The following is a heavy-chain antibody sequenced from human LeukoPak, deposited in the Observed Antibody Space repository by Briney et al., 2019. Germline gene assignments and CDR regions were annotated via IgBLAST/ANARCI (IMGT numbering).Heavy chain of an antibody. CDR3: ARVKAAADSNFDY. D-gene: IGHD6-13*01. V-gene: IGHV3-53*01. Sequence: GGSLRLSCAASGFTVSSNYMSWVRQAPGKGLEWVSVIYSGGSTYYADSVKGRFTISRDNSKNTLYLQMNSLRAEDTAVYYCARVKAAADSNFDYWGQGTLVTVSS. CDR1: GFTVSSNY. J-gene: IGHJ4*02. CDR2: IYSGGST.